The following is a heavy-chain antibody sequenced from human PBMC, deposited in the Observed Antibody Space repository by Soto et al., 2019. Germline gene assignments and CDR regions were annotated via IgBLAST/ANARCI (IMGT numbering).Heavy chain of an antibody. Sequence: PGGSLRLSCAASGFTFGDYYMSWIRQAPGKGLEWVSYISSSGSTIYYADSVKGRFTISRDNAKNSLYLQMNSLRAEDTAVYYCARYYDFWSGFPPSAFDIWGQGTMVTVSS. CDR1: GFTFGDYY. D-gene: IGHD3-3*01. J-gene: IGHJ3*02. V-gene: IGHV3-11*01. CDR2: ISSSGSTI. CDR3: ARYYDFWSGFPPSAFDI.